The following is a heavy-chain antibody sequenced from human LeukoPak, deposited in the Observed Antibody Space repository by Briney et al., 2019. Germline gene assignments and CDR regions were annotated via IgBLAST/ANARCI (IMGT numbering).Heavy chain of an antibody. CDR3: ARDFPGDQFWFDP. CDR2: INPNSGGT. D-gene: IGHD3-16*01. V-gene: IGHV1-2*02. Sequence: ASVKVSCKVSGYTLTELSMHWVRQAPGQGLEWMGWINPNSGGTNYAQKFQGRVTMTRDTSISTAYMELSRLRSDDTAVYYCARDFPGDQFWFDPWGQGTLVTVSS. CDR1: GYTLTELS. J-gene: IGHJ5*02.